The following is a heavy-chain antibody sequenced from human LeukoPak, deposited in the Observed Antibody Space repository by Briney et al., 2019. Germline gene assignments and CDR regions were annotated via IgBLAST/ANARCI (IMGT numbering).Heavy chain of an antibody. V-gene: IGHV3-7*02. Sequence: GGSLRLSCAASGFTFSDYWMDWVRQTPGKGLEWVANIKPDGSEIYYVDSVKGRFTISRDNAKNSLYLQMNSLRAEDTAVYYCTRSLDYWGQGTLVTVSS. CDR1: GFTFSDYW. J-gene: IGHJ4*02. CDR2: IKPDGSEI. D-gene: IGHD2-15*01. CDR3: TRSLDY.